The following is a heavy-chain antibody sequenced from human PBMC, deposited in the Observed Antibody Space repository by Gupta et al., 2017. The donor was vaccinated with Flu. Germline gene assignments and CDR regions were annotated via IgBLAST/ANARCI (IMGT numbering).Heavy chain of an antibody. CDR2: ISANSDSK. J-gene: IGHJ4*02. V-gene: IGHV3-9*01. CDR1: GFRFDDYA. CDR3: AKDRREQPNYCDY. Sequence: EVQLVESGGGLVQPGRSLRLSCAASGFRFDDYAMHWVRQAPGKGLEWVSSISANSDSKGYADSMEGRFTISRDNAKNSLYLQMNSLRAEDTAFYYCAKDRREQPNYCDYWGQGTLVIVSS. D-gene: IGHD1-26*01.